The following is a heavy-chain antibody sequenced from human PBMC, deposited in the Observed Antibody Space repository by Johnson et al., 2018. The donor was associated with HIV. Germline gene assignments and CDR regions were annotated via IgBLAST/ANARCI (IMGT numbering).Heavy chain of an antibody. V-gene: IGHV3-23*04. Sequence: MLLVESGGGLVQPGGSLRLSCAASGFTFSAYAMHWVRQAPGKGLEWVSAISGSGGSTYYADSVKGRFTISRDNSKNTLYLQMNSLRAEDTAVYYCATYYYDSSGYYAFDIWGQGTMVTVSS. D-gene: IGHD3-22*01. J-gene: IGHJ3*02. CDR3: ATYYYDSSGYYAFDI. CDR1: GFTFSAYA. CDR2: ISGSGGST.